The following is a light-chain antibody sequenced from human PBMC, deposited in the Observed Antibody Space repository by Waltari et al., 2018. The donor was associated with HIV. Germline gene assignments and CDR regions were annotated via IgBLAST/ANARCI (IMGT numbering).Light chain of an antibody. J-gene: IGKJ5*01. CDR2: GVS. Sequence: QLTQSPSSLSASLGDKVTLTCRASQNIKTFLNWYQLRPGKAPRLLIYGVSGLPTGVPSRFTGGGSGADFTLTINNLQPEDFASYFCQQTYSVSITFGPGTRVEI. CDR3: QQTYSVSIT. CDR1: QNIKTF. V-gene: IGKV1-39*01.